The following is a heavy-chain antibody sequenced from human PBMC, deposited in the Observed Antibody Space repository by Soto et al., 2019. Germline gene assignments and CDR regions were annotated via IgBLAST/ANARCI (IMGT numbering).Heavy chain of an antibody. CDR1: GDSISSSSSY. CDR2: IFHTGAT. Sequence: PSETLSLTCTVSGDSISSSSSYWGWIRQPPGKGLEWIGHIFHTGATYQNPTLKSRLRMSVDTSKDQFSLNLSSVTATDTAVYYCARRRIVPTTNFDYWGQGTLVTVSS. D-gene: IGHD1-26*01. CDR3: ARRRIVPTTNFDY. V-gene: IGHV4-39*01. J-gene: IGHJ4*02.